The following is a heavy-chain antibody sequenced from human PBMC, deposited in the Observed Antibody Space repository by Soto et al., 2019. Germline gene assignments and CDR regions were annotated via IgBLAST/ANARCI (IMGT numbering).Heavy chain of an antibody. CDR2: INACNGNT. Sequence: ASVKVSCKASGYTFTSYDINWVRQATGQWLEWMGWINACNGNTKYSQKFQGRVTISRDTSASTAYMELSSLRSEDTAVYYCARGSGSGGTDWGQGTLVTVSS. CDR1: GYTFTSYD. J-gene: IGHJ4*02. V-gene: IGHV1-3*01. CDR3: ARGSGSGGTD. D-gene: IGHD2-15*01.